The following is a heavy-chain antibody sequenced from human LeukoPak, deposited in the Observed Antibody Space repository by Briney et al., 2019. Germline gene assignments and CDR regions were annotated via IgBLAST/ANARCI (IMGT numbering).Heavy chain of an antibody. CDR1: GGSISPYF. D-gene: IGHD3-3*01. V-gene: IGHV4-59*01. CDR2: IYYGGNT. J-gene: IGHJ6*03. Sequence: SETLSPTCTVSGGSISPYFWGWIRQPPGKGLEWIGNIYYGGNTNYNPSLKSRVTISVDTSKNQFSLKLSSVTAADTAVYYCARDLERDYYYYMDVWGKGTTVTVSS. CDR3: ARDLERDYYYYMDV.